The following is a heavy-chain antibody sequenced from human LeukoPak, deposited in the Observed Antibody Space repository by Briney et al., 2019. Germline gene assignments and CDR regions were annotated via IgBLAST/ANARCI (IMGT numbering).Heavy chain of an antibody. CDR2: IYTSGNT. D-gene: IGHD5-24*01. Sequence: TLSLTCTVSGGSISSGSYFWTWIRQPAGKGLEWIGRIYTSGNTNYNPSLKSRVTISVETSKNQFSLKLSSVTAADTAVYYCARGSETANDAFDIWGQGTMVTVSS. CDR3: ARGSETANDAFDI. J-gene: IGHJ3*02. CDR1: GGSISSGSYF. V-gene: IGHV4-61*02.